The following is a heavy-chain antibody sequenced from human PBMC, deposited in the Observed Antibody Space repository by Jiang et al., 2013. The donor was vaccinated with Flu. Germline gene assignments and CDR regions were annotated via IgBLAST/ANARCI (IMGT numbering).Heavy chain of an antibody. V-gene: IGHV3-30-3*01. Sequence: ISYDGSNKYYADSVKGRFTISRDNSKNTLYLQMNSLRAEDTAVYYCARDKSITMIVVADYYFDYWGRGNAGHRLL. J-gene: IGHJ4*02. D-gene: IGHD3-22*01. CDR2: ISYDGSNK. CDR3: ARDKSITMIVVADYYFDY.